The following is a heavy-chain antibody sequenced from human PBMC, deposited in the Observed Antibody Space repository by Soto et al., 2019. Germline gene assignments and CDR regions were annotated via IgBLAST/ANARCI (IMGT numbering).Heavy chain of an antibody. Sequence: PSETLSLTCTASGGSITSSYWSWIRRPPGEGLGWIAYIYDTGISGYTPSTSYNPSLKSRVTMSVDTSKSQFSLKLTSVTAADTAVYYCARVEDAFFYYGLDVWGQGITVTVS. CDR1: GGSITSSY. CDR3: ARVEDAFFYYGLDV. J-gene: IGHJ6*02. V-gene: IGHV4-59*01. CDR2: IYDTGISGYTPST.